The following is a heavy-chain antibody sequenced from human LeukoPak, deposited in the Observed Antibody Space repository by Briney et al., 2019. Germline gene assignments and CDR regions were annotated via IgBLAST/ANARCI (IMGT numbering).Heavy chain of an antibody. Sequence: GGSLRLSCAASGFTFSSYAMSWVRQAPGKGLEWVSSISGSGGSTYYADSVKGRFTISRDSSKNTLYLQMNSLRAEDTAVYYCAREGIVGACFDYWGQGTLVTVSS. CDR3: AREGIVGACFDY. CDR1: GFTFSSYA. CDR2: ISGSGGST. D-gene: IGHD1-26*01. V-gene: IGHV3-23*01. J-gene: IGHJ4*02.